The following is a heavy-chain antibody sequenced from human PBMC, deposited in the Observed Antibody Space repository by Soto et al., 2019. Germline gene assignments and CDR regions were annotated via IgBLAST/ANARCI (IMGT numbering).Heavy chain of an antibody. J-gene: IGHJ4*02. Sequence: GGSLRLSCAASGFTFSNAWMSWVRQAPGKGLEWVGRIKSKTDGGTTDYAAPVKGRFTISRDDSKNTLYLQMNSLKTEDTAVYYCTTETHDYGEYLLFYFDYWGQGTLVTVSS. V-gene: IGHV3-15*01. CDR2: IKSKTDGGTT. D-gene: IGHD4-17*01. CDR1: GFTFSNAW. CDR3: TTETHDYGEYLLFYFDY.